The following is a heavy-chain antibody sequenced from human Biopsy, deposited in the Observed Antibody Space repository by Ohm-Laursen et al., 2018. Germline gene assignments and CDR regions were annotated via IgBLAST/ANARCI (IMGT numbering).Heavy chain of an antibody. Sequence: SVKVSCKASGGTFSSFGISWVRQAPGQGLEWMGEINSMFGTTNYAQTFQGRVTITADESTSTAYMEVSSLTSDDTAVYYCVKATDGKRYGMDVWGQGTTVTVSS. V-gene: IGHV1-69*13. CDR1: GGTFSSFG. CDR3: VKATDGKRYGMDV. D-gene: IGHD5-24*01. CDR2: INSMFGTT. J-gene: IGHJ6*02.